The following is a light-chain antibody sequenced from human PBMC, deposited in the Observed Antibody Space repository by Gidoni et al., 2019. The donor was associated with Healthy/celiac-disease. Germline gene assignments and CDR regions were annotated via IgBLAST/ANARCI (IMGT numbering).Light chain of an antibody. CDR2: EVS. Sequence: QSALPQPPSASGSPGQSVTISCTGTSSDVGGYNYVSWYQQHPGKAPKLMIYEVSKRPSGVPDRFSGSKSGNTASRTVSGLQAEDEADYYCSSYAGSNNNYVFGTGTKVTVL. CDR3: SSYAGSNNNYV. V-gene: IGLV2-8*01. J-gene: IGLJ1*01. CDR1: SSDVGGYNY.